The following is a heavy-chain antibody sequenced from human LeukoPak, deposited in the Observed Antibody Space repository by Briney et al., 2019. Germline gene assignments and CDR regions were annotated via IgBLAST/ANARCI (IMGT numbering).Heavy chain of an antibody. J-gene: IGHJ6*03. V-gene: IGHV4-34*01. CDR3: ARGRQEVSMIVVVMTAVSYYLDV. CDR2: INPSGRS. D-gene: IGHD3-22*01. CDR1: GGYFSGYY. Sequence: SETLSLTCAVYGGYFSGYYWTWIRQSTGKGLEWIGEINPSGRSPYKPALKSRLPISLDASTNQFSLNLRSLTAADTAVYYCARGRQEVSMIVVVMTAVSYYLDVWGKGTTVTVS.